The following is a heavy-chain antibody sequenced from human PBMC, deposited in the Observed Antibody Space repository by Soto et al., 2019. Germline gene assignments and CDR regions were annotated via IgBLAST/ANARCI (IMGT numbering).Heavy chain of an antibody. CDR3: ARVGPISMVWGPKGWFDP. Sequence: SETLSLTGAVSGGSISSGCYSWSWIRQPPGKGLEWIGYIYHIGSTYYNPSLKSRVTISVDRSKNQFSLKLSSVTAADTAVYYCARVGPISMVWGPKGWFDPWGQGTPAPVS. V-gene: IGHV4-30-2*01. CDR1: GGSISSGCYS. J-gene: IGHJ5*02. CDR2: IYHIGST. D-gene: IGHD3-10*01.